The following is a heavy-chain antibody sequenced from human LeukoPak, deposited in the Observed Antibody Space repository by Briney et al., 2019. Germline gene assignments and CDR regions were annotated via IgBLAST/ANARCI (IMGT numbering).Heavy chain of an antibody. CDR1: GGSISSSSYY. Sequence: SETLSLTCTVSGGSISSSSYYWGWIRQPPGKGLEWIGSIYYSGSTYYNPSLKSRVTISVDTSKNQFSLKLSSVTAADTAVYYCARDPGGDGYDTGDYWGQGTLVTVSS. CDR2: IYYSGST. J-gene: IGHJ4*02. D-gene: IGHD5-24*01. V-gene: IGHV4-39*07. CDR3: ARDPGGDGYDTGDY.